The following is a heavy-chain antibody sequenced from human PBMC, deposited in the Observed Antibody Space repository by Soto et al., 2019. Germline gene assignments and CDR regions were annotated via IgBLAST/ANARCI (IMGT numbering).Heavy chain of an antibody. CDR3: ASAPAHSPPVDGSKLSYYYGLDV. J-gene: IGHJ6*02. Sequence: QVQLQESGPGLVKPSETLSLTCTVSGGSVSSGSYYWSWIRQPPGKGLEWIGYIYYSGSTNYNPALKSRGTITVDASKYTCSLKLGSVTAADTAVYYCASAPAHSPPVDGSKLSYYYGLDVWGQGTTVTVSS. CDR1: GGSVSSGSYY. V-gene: IGHV4-61*01. D-gene: IGHD5-12*01. CDR2: IYYSGST.